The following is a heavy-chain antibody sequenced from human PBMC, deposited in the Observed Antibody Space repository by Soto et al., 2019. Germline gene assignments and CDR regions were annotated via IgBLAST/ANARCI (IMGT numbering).Heavy chain of an antibody. J-gene: IGHJ4*02. D-gene: IGHD6-13*01. Sequence: GGSLRLSCAASGFTFSSYAMNWVRQAPGKGLEWVSAISGSGGSTYYADSVKGRFTISRDNSKNTLYLQMNSLRAEDTAVYYCAKSCIAAAGTWWGYYFDYWGQGTLVTVSS. CDR2: ISGSGGST. V-gene: IGHV3-23*01. CDR1: GFTFSSYA. CDR3: AKSCIAAAGTWWGYYFDY.